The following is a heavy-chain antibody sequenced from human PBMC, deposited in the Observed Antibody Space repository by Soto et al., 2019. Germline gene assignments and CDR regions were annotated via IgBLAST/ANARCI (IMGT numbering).Heavy chain of an antibody. J-gene: IGHJ4*02. D-gene: IGHD3-3*01. CDR2: INAGNGIA. CDR1: GYTFTNYA. CDR3: ARPAPSGYYDY. V-gene: IGHV1-3*01. Sequence: ASVKVSCKASGYTFTNYAMHWVRQAPGQRLERMGWINAGNGIANYAQKFQGRVTITADKPTSTAYMELSSLRSEDTAVYYCARPAPSGYYDYWGQGTLVTVSS.